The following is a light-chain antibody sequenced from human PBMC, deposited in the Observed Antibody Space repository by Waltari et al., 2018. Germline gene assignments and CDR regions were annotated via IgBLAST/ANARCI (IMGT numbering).Light chain of an antibody. V-gene: IGLV2-23*01. J-gene: IGLJ1*01. CDR2: AGS. CDR3: CSYAGSSTYV. CDR1: SSDVGNYNL. Sequence: QSALTQPASVSGSPGQSITISCTGTSSDVGNYNLVSWYQQHPGKAPKLMISAGSKRPSGVSKRFAGSKACNTASLTISVLQAEDEADYYCCSYAGSSTYVFGTGTKVTVL.